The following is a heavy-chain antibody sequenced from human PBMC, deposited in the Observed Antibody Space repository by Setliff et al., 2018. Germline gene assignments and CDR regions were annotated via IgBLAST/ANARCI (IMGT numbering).Heavy chain of an antibody. CDR1: GGSFSDYY. Sequence: NPSETLSLTCAAHGGSFSDYYWTWIRQPPGKGLEWIGEINHSGSTKYSPSLESRVTMSVDPSKNQFSLKVTSVTAADTAVYYCARSPGWIPWFDSWGQGTLVTVSS. V-gene: IGHV4-34*01. CDR3: ARSPGWIPWFDS. D-gene: IGHD5-18*01. CDR2: INHSGST. J-gene: IGHJ5*01.